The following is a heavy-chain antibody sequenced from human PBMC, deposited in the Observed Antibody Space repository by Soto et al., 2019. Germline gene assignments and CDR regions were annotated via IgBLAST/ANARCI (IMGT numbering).Heavy chain of an antibody. CDR2: ISAHNGNT. Sequence: QVHLVQSGAAVKKPGASVKVSCKGSGYIFTTYGITWVRQAPAQGLEWMGWISAHNGNTNYAQKLQGRVTVTRDTSTSTAYMELRNLRSDDTAVYYCARGRYGDYWGQGALVTVSS. J-gene: IGHJ4*02. D-gene: IGHD1-1*01. V-gene: IGHV1-18*01. CDR3: ARGRYGDY. CDR1: GYIFTTYG.